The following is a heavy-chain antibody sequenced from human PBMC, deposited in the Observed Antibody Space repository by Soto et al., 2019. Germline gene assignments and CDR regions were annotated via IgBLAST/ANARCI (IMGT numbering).Heavy chain of an antibody. CDR2: VSGSGDGT. V-gene: IGHV3-23*01. J-gene: IGHJ6*03. D-gene: IGHD3-10*01. CDR1: GVTFSSYA. Sequence: PGGSLRLSCAASGVTFSSYAMSWVRQAPGKGLEWVSAVSGSGDGTYYADSVRGRFTISRDNPKNTLYLHLNNLRAEDTAIYYYXXXXILRGXFYHYYMDXXXKXXXXXVSS. CDR3: XXXXILRGXFYHYYMDX.